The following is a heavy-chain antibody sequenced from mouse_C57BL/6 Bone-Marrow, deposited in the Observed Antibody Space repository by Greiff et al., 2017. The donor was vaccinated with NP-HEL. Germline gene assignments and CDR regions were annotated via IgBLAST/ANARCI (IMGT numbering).Heavy chain of an antibody. J-gene: IGHJ3*01. V-gene: IGHV1-69*01. CDR2: IDPSDSYT. CDR3: ARWDYGSSPWFAY. Sequence: QVQLQQPGAELVMPGASVKLSCKASGYTFTSYWMHWVKQRPGQGLEWIGEIDPSDSYTNYNQTFKGKSTLTVDKSSSTAYMQLSSLTSEDSAVYYCARWDYGSSPWFAYWGQGTLVTVSA. D-gene: IGHD1-1*01. CDR1: GYTFTSYW.